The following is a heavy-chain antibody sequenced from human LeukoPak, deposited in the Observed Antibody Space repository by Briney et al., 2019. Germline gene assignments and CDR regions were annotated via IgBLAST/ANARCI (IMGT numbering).Heavy chain of an antibody. V-gene: IGHV3-21*01. J-gene: IGHJ4*02. CDR2: IGSRSTSI. CDR1: GFTFSSYS. Sequence: PEGSLRLSCAASGFTFSSYSMNWVRQAPGKGLEWVSSIGSRSTSIYYADSVKGRFTISRDNAKNSLYLQMNSLRAEDTAVYYCARDLAPVKHWGQGTLVTVSS. CDR3: ARDLAPVKH.